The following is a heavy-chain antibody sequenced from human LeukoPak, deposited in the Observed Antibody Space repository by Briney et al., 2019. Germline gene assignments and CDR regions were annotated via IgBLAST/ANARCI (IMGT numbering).Heavy chain of an antibody. D-gene: IGHD5-18*01. J-gene: IGHJ4*02. CDR2: IRYDGSNK. CDR1: GFTFSSYG. CDR3: AKDQSGYSYGFDY. Sequence: GGSLRLSCVASGFTFSSYGMHWVRQAPGKGLEWVAFIRYDGSNKYYADSVKGRFTISRDNSKNTLYLQMNSLRAEDTAVYYCAKDQSGYSYGFDYWGQGTLVTVSS. V-gene: IGHV3-30*02.